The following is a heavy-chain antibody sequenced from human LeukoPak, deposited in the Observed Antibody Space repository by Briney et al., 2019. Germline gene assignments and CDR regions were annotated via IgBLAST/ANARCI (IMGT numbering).Heavy chain of an antibody. CDR1: GYTFTSYD. CDR3: ARGVDYSNYGGDFDY. CDR2: MSPKSGNT. J-gene: IGHJ4*02. Sequence: ASVKVSCKASGYTFTSYDINWVRQATGQGLEWMGWMSPKSGNTGYAQKFQGRVTITRNTSINTAYMELSRLGSEDTAVYYCARGVDYSNYGGDFDYWGQETLVTVSS. D-gene: IGHD4-11*01. V-gene: IGHV1-8*03.